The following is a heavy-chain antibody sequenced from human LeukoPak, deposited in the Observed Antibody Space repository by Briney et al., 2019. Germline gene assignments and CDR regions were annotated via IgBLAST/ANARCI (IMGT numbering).Heavy chain of an antibody. V-gene: IGHV3-53*01. CDR2: IYSGGST. CDR1: GFTVSSKY. D-gene: IGHD1-26*01. J-gene: IGHJ6*03. Sequence: GGSLRLSCAASGFTVSSKYMSWVRQAPGKGLEWVSVIYSGGSTYYADSVKGRFTISRDNSKNMLYLQMNSLRAEDTAVYYCAKVEVGATSRAYYYYYYMDVWGKGTTVTVSS. CDR3: AKVEVGATSRAYYYYYYMDV.